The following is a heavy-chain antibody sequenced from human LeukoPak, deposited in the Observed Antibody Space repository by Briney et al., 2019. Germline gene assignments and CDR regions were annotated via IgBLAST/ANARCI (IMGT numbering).Heavy chain of an antibody. CDR3: ARDGVGASPGEVFDV. CDR1: AFIITRYS. Sequence: PGGSLRLSCAASAFIITRYSMNWVRLAPGRGLEWVSFIIGDTTAKYADSVKGRFTVSRDNAKNSVYLQMNSLRDEDTAVYYCARDGVGASPGEVFDVWGQGTMVTVSS. J-gene: IGHJ3*01. CDR2: IIGDTTA. D-gene: IGHD1-26*01. V-gene: IGHV3-48*02.